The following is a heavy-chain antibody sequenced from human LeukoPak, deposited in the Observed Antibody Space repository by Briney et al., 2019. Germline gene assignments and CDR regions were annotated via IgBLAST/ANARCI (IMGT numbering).Heavy chain of an antibody. CDR2: IYTSGST. Sequence: SETLSLTCTVSGGSISSSSYYWGWIRQPAGKGLEWIGRIYTSGSTNYNPSLKSQVTMSVDTSKNQFSLKLSSVTAADTAVYYCARDSIWFDLWGRGTLVTVSS. D-gene: IGHD2-21*01. CDR1: GGSISSSSYY. V-gene: IGHV4-61*02. J-gene: IGHJ2*01. CDR3: ARDSIWFDL.